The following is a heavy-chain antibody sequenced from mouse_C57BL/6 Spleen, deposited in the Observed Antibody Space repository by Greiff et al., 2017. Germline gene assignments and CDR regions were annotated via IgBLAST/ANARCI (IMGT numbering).Heavy chain of an antibody. CDR2: ISSGGSYT. J-gene: IGHJ1*03. Sequence: VQLKESGGDLVKPGGSLKLSCAASGFTFSSYGMSWVRQTPDKRLEWVATISSGGSYTYYPDSVKGRFTISRDNAKNTLYLQMSSLKSEDTAMYYCASLTDVWGTGTTVTVSS. CDR3: ASLTDV. CDR1: GFTFSSYG. V-gene: IGHV5-6*01.